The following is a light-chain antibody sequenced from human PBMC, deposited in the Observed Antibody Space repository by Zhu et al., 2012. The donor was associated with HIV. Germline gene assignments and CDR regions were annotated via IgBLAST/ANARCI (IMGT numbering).Light chain of an antibody. V-gene: IGKV1-39*01. CDR2: AAS. CDR3: QQGYSTPPWT. Sequence: DIQMTQSPSSLSASVGDRVTITCRASQTISTHLNWYQQKPGKAPKLLIYAASSLQSGVPSRFSGSGSGTDFTLTISSLQPEDFATYYCQQGYSTPPWTFGQGTTVEIK. J-gene: IGKJ1*01. CDR1: QTISTH.